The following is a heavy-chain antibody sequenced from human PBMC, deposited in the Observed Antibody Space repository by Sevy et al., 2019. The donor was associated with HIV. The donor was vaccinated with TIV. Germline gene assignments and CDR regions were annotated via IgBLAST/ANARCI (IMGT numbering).Heavy chain of an antibody. CDR2: IYYSGST. J-gene: IGHJ5*02. D-gene: IGHD2-15*01. V-gene: IGHV4-59*12. CDR1: GDSISSYY. CDR3: ARVLGYGSGGTCRNWFDP. Sequence: SETLSLTCTVSGDSISSYYWSWIRQPPGKGLEWIAYIYYSGSTKYNPSLKSRVTISLDTSKNQFSLKLSSVTAADTAIYFCARVLGYGSGGTCRNWFDPWGQGTLVTVSS.